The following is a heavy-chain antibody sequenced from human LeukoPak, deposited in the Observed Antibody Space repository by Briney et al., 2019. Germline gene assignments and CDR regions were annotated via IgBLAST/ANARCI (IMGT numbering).Heavy chain of an antibody. J-gene: IGHJ4*02. CDR3: ALNLLRHDYGDYVGY. Sequence: GESLKISCKGSGYIFTSYWIGWVRQTPGKGLEWMGIIYPGGSDTRYSPSFQGQVTISADKSISTAYLQWSSLEASDTAMYYCALNLLRHDYGDYVGYWGQGTLVTVSS. CDR1: GYIFTSYW. CDR2: IYPGGSDT. V-gene: IGHV5-51*01. D-gene: IGHD4-17*01.